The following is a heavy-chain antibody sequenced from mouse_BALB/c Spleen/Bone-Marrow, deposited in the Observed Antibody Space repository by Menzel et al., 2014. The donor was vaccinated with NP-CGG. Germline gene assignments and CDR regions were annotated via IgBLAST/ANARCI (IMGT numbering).Heavy chain of an antibody. CDR1: GYTFTNYW. J-gene: IGHJ4*01. D-gene: IGHD1-3*01. Sequence: LKQSGSELVRPGASVKLSCKASGYTFTNYWIHWVKQRPGQGLEWIGNVYPGRGSINSDEKFKTKATLTVDTSSSTAYMHLNSLTSGDSAVYYCARRLRGYYAMDYWGQGTSVTVSS. V-gene: IGHV1S22*01. CDR2: VYPGRGSI. CDR3: ARRLRGYYAMDY.